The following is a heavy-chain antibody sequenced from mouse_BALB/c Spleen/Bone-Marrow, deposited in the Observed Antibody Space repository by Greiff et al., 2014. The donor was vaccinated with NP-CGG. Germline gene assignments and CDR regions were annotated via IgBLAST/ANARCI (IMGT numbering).Heavy chain of an antibody. CDR2: INSYGGST. V-gene: IGHV5-6-3*01. CDR1: GFTFSSYG. Sequence: EVQGVESGGGLVQPGGSLKLSCAASGFTFSSYGMSWVRQTPDKRLELVATINSYGGSTYYPDSVKGRFTISRDNAKYTLYLQMSSLKSEDTAMYFCARDPGFAYWGQGTLVTVSA. J-gene: IGHJ3*01. CDR3: ARDPGFAY.